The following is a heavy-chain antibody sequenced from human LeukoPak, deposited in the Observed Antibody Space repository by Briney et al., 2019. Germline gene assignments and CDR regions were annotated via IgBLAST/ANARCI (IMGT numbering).Heavy chain of an antibody. J-gene: IGHJ3*02. CDR2: ISYDGSNK. Sequence: GGSLRLSCAASGFTFSSYGMHWVRQAPGKGLEWVAVISYDGSNKYYADSVKGRFTIPRDNSKNTLYLQMNSLRAEDTAVYYCATESYYGSGGRAFDIWGQGTMVTVSS. D-gene: IGHD3-10*01. CDR3: ATESYYGSGGRAFDI. CDR1: GFTFSSYG. V-gene: IGHV3-30*03.